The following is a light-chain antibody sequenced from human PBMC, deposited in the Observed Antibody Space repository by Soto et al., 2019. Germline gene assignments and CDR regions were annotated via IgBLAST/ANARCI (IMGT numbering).Light chain of an antibody. Sequence: QSALTQPASVSGSPGQSITISCTGTSSDVGGYNYVSWYQQHPGKAPKLMISEVSNRPSGVSNRFSGSKSGNTASLTISGLQAEDEAAYYCSSYTSSSTWVFGGGTKLTVL. CDR1: SSDVGGYNY. J-gene: IGLJ3*02. CDR3: SSYTSSSTWV. CDR2: EVS. V-gene: IGLV2-14*01.